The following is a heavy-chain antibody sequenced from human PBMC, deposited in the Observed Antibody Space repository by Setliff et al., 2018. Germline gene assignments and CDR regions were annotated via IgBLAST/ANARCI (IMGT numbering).Heavy chain of an antibody. V-gene: IGHV4-38-2*01. CDR2: ISPSGST. CDR3: ARHLLVQGTYHFDY. CDR1: GSSISNDYY. Sequence: PSETLSLTCGVSGSSISNDYYWGWIRQPPGRGLEWIGIISPSGSTDYNPSLKSRVTISLDKSRNQFSLQLTSMTAAETAVYFCARHLLVQGTYHFDYWGQGSPVTVSS. J-gene: IGHJ4*02. D-gene: IGHD3-10*01.